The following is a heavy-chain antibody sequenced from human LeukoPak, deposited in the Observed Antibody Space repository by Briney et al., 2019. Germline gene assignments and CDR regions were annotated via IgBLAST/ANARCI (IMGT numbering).Heavy chain of an antibody. D-gene: IGHD3-9*01. CDR2: ISTYNPNT. J-gene: IGHJ4*02. V-gene: IGHV1-18*01. CDR3: ARSPARGYDILTNYNDY. CDR1: GYSFTAYV. Sequence: ASVKVSCKASGYSFTAYVISWVRQAPGQGLEWMGWISTYNPNTNYAQKFQGRVTMTTDTSTSTVYMELRSLRSDDTAVHYCARSPARGYDILTNYNDYWGQGTLVTVSS.